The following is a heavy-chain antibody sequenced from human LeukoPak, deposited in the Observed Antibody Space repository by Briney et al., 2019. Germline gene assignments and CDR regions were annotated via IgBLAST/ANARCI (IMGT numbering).Heavy chain of an antibody. CDR2: IWYDGCNK. Sequence: GGSLRLPRAVWLHTFRSWDQHGVRQAPGTGREWVAVIWYDGCNKYYADSVEGRFTISRDNSKNTLYVQMNSLSADESVVICRHRGIVYRNSRIGVVPWYFDYWGQGTLVTVSS. D-gene: IGHD3-22*01. CDR1: LHTFRSWD. V-gene: IGHV3-30*02. J-gene: IGHJ4*02. CDR3: HRGIVYRNSRIGVVPWYFDY.